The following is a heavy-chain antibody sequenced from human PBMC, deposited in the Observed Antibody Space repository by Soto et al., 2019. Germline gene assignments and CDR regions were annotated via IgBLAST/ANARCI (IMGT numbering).Heavy chain of an antibody. Sequence: SETLSLTCTVSGGSISSYYWSWIRQPPGKGLEWIGYIYYSGSTYYNPSLKSRVTISVDTSKNQFSLKLSSVTAADTAVYYCARGIGIVVVPAANWFDPWGQGTLVTVSS. CDR3: ARGIGIVVVPAANWFDP. V-gene: IGHV4-59*06. J-gene: IGHJ5*02. D-gene: IGHD2-2*01. CDR1: GGSISSYY. CDR2: IYYSGST.